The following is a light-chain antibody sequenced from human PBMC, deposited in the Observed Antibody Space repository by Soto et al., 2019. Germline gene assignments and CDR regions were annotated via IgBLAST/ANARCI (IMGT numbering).Light chain of an antibody. CDR1: QAISNY. V-gene: IGKV1-27*01. Sequence: DIQMTQSPSSLSASVGDRVTMTCRASQAISNYVAWYQQKPGQVPKLLIYAASTLQSGVPSRFSGSGSGTDFTLTISSLQPEDVATYYCQKYNDDSRTFGRGTKVEVK. CDR2: AAS. J-gene: IGKJ1*01. CDR3: QKYNDDSRT.